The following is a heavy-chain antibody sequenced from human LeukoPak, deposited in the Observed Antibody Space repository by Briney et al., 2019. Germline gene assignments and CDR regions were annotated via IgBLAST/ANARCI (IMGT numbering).Heavy chain of an antibody. CDR1: GGSFSGYH. CDR3: ARGLPGIAAAGTSRYYYYYYMDV. J-gene: IGHJ6*03. V-gene: IGHV4-34*01. CDR2: INHSGST. Sequence: PSETLSLTCAVYGGSFSGYHWSWIRQPPGKGLEWIGEINHSGSTNYNPSLKSRVTISVDTSKNQFSLKLSSVTAADTAVYYCARGLPGIAAAGTSRYYYYYYMDVWGKGTTVTVSS. D-gene: IGHD6-13*01.